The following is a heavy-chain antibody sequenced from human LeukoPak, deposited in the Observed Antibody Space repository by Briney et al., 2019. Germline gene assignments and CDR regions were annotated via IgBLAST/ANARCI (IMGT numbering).Heavy chain of an antibody. CDR3: AREYCTNGVCQQATRRKPFDP. J-gene: IGHJ5*02. Sequence: GGSLRLSCAACGFTFISYLRSWVRLARGKGLEGVANINQDGREAYNVDSLRGGSTISRDNAKNALYLKVNSLRAEDRPGYYCAREYCTNGVCQQATRRKPFDPWGQGTLVTVSS. V-gene: IGHV3-7*01. D-gene: IGHD2-8*01. CDR2: INQDGREA. CDR1: GFTFISYL.